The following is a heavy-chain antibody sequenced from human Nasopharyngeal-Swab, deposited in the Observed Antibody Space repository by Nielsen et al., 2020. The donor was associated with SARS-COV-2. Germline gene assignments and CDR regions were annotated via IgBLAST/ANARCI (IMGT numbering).Heavy chain of an antibody. CDR2: IYYSGST. V-gene: IGHV4-31*02. Sequence: RQDPGKGLEWIGYIYYSGSTYYNPSLKSRVTISVDTSKNQFSLKLSSVTAADTAVYYCARVSRYYYMDVWGKGTTVTVSS. CDR3: ARVSRYYYMDV. J-gene: IGHJ6*03.